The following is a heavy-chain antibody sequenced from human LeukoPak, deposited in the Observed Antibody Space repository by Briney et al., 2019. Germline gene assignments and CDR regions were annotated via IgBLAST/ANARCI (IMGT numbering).Heavy chain of an antibody. CDR2: IIPIFGTA. J-gene: IGHJ6*03. CDR1: GGTLSSYA. D-gene: IGHD3-9*01. CDR3: ARTIITILGGYYMDV. Sequence: GSSVKVSCKASGGTLSSYAISWVRQAPGQGLEWMGGIIPIFGTANYAQKFQGRVTITADKSTSTAYMELSSLRSEDTAVYYCARTIITILGGYYMDVWGKGTTVTVSS. V-gene: IGHV1-69*06.